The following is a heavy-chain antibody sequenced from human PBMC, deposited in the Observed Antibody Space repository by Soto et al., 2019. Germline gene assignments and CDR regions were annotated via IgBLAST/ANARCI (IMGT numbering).Heavy chain of an antibody. D-gene: IGHD4-17*01. CDR1: GYTFTGYY. J-gene: IGHJ5*02. CDR3: ARARDGDSVDP. CDR2: IIPILGIA. Sequence: ASVKVSCKASGYTFTGYYMHWVRQAPGQGLEWMGRIIPILGIANYAQKFQGRVTITADKSTSTAYMELSSLRSEDTAVYYCARARDGDSVDPWGQGTLVTVSS. V-gene: IGHV1-69*04.